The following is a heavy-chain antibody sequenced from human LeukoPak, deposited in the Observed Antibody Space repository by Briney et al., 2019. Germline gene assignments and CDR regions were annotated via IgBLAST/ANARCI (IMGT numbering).Heavy chain of an antibody. CDR1: GYTFTSYD. Sequence: ASVKVSCKASGYTFTSYDINWVRQATGQGLEWMGWMNPNSGSTGYAQKFQGRVTMTRNTSISTAYMELSSLRSEDTAVYYCARDLTMVQGGSFDYWGQGTLVTVSS. D-gene: IGHD3-10*01. CDR2: MNPNSGST. V-gene: IGHV1-8*01. J-gene: IGHJ4*02. CDR3: ARDLTMVQGGSFDY.